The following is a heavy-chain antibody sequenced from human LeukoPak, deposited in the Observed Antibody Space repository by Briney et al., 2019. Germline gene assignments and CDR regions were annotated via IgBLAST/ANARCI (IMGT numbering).Heavy chain of an antibody. CDR3: ARNYDGTNGYTD. D-gene: IGHD3-22*01. V-gene: IGHV4-39*01. CDR2: IYYTGST. Sequence: PSETLSLTCTVSGGSIRSSTYYWAWFRQPPGKGLEWIGTIYYTGSTYYKPSLKSRISMSVDTSKNEFSLKLSSVIAADTAVYYCARNYDGTNGYTDWGQGTLVTVSS. CDR1: GGSIRSSTYY. J-gene: IGHJ4*02.